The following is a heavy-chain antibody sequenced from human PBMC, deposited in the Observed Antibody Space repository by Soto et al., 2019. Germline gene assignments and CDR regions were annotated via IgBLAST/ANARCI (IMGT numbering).Heavy chain of an antibody. J-gene: IGHJ6*02. CDR2: IKSKTDGGTT. V-gene: IGHV3-15*07. CDR3: TSDSNHEFLTGYYLDYYGMDV. CDR1: GFTFSNAW. Sequence: PGGSMRLSCAASGFTFSNAWMNWVRQAPGKGLEWVGRIKSKTDGGTTDYAAPVKGRFTISRDDSKNTLYLQMNSLKTADTAVYYCTSDSNHEFLTGYYLDYYGMDVWGQGTTVTGS. D-gene: IGHD3-9*01.